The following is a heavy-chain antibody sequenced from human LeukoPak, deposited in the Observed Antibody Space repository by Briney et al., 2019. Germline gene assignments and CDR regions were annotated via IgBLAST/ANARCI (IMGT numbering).Heavy chain of an antibody. J-gene: IGHJ3*02. V-gene: IGHV1-2*02. Sequence: ASVKVSCKASGYTFTDYSLHWVRQAPGQGLEWMGWINPKSSGTNYAQKFQDRVTMTSDTSISTAYMELMRLRSDDTAVYYCARGPRITIFGVVMANDAFDIWGQGTMVTVSS. D-gene: IGHD3-3*01. CDR1: GYTFTDYS. CDR3: ARGPRITIFGVVMANDAFDI. CDR2: INPKSSGT.